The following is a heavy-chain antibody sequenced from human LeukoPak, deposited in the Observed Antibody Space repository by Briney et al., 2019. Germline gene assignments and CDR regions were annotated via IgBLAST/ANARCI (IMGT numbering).Heavy chain of an antibody. Sequence: SQTLSLTCTVSGGSISSGAYYWSWVRQLPEKGLDWIGYIGYTGDTYYNPSLKSRVTISVDTSKNQFSLKLSSVTAADTAVYYCASHENMITFGGVIVNDAFDIWGQGTMVTVSS. D-gene: IGHD3-16*02. CDR2: IGYTGDT. J-gene: IGHJ3*02. CDR1: GGSISSGAYY. CDR3: ASHENMITFGGVIVNDAFDI. V-gene: IGHV4-31*03.